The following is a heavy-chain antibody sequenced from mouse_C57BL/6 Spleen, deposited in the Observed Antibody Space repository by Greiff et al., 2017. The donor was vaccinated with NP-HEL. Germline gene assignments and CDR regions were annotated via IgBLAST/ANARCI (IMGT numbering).Heavy chain of an antibody. CDR2: IYPGSGST. CDR3: ARADYYGSDWYFDV. Sequence: VQLQQPGAELVKPGASVKMSCKASGYTFTSYWITWVKQRPGQGLEWIGDIYPGSGSTNYNEKFNSKATLTVDTSSSTAYMQLSSLTSEDSAVYYCARADYYGSDWYFDVWGTGTTVTVSS. V-gene: IGHV1-55*01. D-gene: IGHD1-1*01. J-gene: IGHJ1*03. CDR1: GYTFTSYW.